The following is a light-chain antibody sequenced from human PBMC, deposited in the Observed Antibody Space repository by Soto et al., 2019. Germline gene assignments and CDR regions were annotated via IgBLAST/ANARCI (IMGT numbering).Light chain of an antibody. Sequence: QSVLTHPASVSGSPGQSLTISCTGTSSDVGGYKYVSWYQHHPGKAPKLMIYDVSNRPSGVSNRFSGSKSGNTASLTISGLQAEDEADYYCSSYTSNNTPSFGTGTKVTVL. J-gene: IGLJ1*01. CDR2: DVS. V-gene: IGLV2-14*03. CDR1: SSDVGGYKY. CDR3: SSYTSNNTPS.